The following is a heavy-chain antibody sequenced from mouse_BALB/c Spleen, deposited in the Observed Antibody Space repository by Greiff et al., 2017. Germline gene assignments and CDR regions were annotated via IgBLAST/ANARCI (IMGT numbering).Heavy chain of an antibody. V-gene: IGHV5-4*02. J-gene: IGHJ1*01. CDR3: ARGLLLRYFDV. CDR2: ISDGGSYT. D-gene: IGHD1-1*01. Sequence: EVQLQQSGGGLVKPGGSLKLSCAASGFTFSDYYMYWVRQTPEKRLEWVATISDGGSYTYYPDSVKGRFTISRDNAKNNLYLQMSSLKSEDTAMYYCARGLLLRYFDVWGAGTTVTVSS. CDR1: GFTFSDYY.